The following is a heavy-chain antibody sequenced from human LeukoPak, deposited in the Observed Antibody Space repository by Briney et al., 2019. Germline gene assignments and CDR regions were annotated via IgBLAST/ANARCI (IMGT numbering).Heavy chain of an antibody. J-gene: IGHJ4*02. CDR3: ARENCGGDCYTDY. CDR1: GGSISSGDYY. V-gene: IGHV4-30-4*08. D-gene: IGHD2-21*01. CDR2: IYYSGST. Sequence: SETLSLTCTVSGGSISSGDYYWSWIRQPPGKGLEWIGYIYYSGSTYYNPSLKRRVTISVDTSKNQFSLKLSSVTAADTAVYYCARENCGGDCYTDYWGQGTLVTVSS.